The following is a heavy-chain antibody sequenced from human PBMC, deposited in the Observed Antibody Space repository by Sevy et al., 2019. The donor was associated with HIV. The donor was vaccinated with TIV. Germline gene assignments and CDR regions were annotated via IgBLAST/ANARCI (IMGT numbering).Heavy chain of an antibody. V-gene: IGHV3-23*01. CDR2: ISGSGGST. J-gene: IGHJ3*02. Sequence: GGSLRLSCAASGFTFSSYAMSWVRQAPGKGLEWVSAISGSGGSTYYADSVKGRFTISRDNSKNTLYLQMNSLRAEDTAVYYYAKGWTQAGAFDIWGQGTMVTVSS. CDR1: GFTFSSYA. D-gene: IGHD1-1*01. CDR3: AKGWTQAGAFDI.